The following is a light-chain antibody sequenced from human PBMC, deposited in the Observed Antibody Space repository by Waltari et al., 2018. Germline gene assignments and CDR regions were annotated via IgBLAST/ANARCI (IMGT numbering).Light chain of an antibody. CDR2: DAS. CDR1: QSVSSY. V-gene: IGKV3-11*01. Sequence: LTQSPATLSLSPGERATLSCRASQSVSSYLAWYQQKPGQAPRLLIYDASNRATGIPARFSGSGSGTDFTLTISSLEPEDFAVYYCQQRSNWPPYTFGQGTKLEIK. CDR3: QQRSNWPPYT. J-gene: IGKJ2*01.